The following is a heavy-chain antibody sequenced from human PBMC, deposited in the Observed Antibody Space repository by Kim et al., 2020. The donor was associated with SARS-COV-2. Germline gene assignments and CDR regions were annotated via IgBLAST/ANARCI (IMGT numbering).Heavy chain of an antibody. D-gene: IGHD2-2*01. J-gene: IGHJ4*02. V-gene: IGHV3-23*01. CDR2: TT. Sequence: TTFYSVSVKGRFTITRDKSQNPLDLQMNSLRAEATAVYHCATRSCYRFDSWGQGTLVTVSS. CDR3: ATRSCYRFDS.